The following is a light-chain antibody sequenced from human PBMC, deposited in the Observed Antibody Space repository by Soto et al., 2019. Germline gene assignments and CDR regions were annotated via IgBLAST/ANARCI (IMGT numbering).Light chain of an antibody. CDR3: QQYYRWPQT. V-gene: IGKV3-15*01. J-gene: IGKJ1*01. Sequence: EIVMTQSPATLSVSPGERATLSCRASQSLSFNLAWYQQKPGQAPRLLIYAASTMATGIPARSSGSGSGTEFTLTISSLQSEDFAVYYCQQYYRWPQTFGQGTKVEIK. CDR1: QSLSFN. CDR2: AAS.